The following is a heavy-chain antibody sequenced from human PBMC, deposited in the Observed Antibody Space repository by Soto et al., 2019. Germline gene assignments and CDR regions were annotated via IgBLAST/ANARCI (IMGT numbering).Heavy chain of an antibody. Sequence: GASVKVSCKASGGTFSSYTISWVRQAPGQGLEWMGRIIPILGIVNYAQKFQGRVTITADKSTRTAYMELSSLRSEDTAVYYCARDLPPGDYGGNSVNYWGQGTLVNVSS. D-gene: IGHD4-17*01. CDR3: ARDLPPGDYGGNSVNY. J-gene: IGHJ4*02. CDR1: GGTFSSYT. V-gene: IGHV1-69*04. CDR2: IIPILGIV.